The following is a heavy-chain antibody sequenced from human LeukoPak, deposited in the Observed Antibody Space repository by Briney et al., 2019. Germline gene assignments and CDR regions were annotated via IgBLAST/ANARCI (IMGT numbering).Heavy chain of an antibody. CDR3: ARDGNSGSYYDY. D-gene: IGHD1-26*01. Sequence: PSETLSLTCTVSGGSISSYYWSWIRQPPGKGLEWIGYIYYSGSTNYNPSLKSRVTISVDTSKNQFSLKLSSVTAADTAVYYCARDGNSGSYYDYWGQGTLVTVSS. CDR2: IYYSGST. CDR1: GGSISSYY. J-gene: IGHJ4*02. V-gene: IGHV4-59*01.